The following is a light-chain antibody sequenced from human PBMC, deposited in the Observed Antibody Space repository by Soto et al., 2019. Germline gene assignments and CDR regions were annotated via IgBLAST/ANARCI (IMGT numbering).Light chain of an antibody. J-gene: IGKJ1*01. CDR1: QSVSSS. CDR2: GAS. CDR3: QQYGSAWT. V-gene: IGKV3-20*01. Sequence: EIVITQSPGTLSLSPGDTATLSCRASQSVSSSVAWYQHKPGQSPRLLIYGASSRATGIPDTFSGSGSGTDFTLTISRLEPEDFAVYYCQQYGSAWTFGQGTKVDIK.